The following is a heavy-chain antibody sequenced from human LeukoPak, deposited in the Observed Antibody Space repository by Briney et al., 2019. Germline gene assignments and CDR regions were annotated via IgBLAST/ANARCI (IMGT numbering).Heavy chain of an antibody. CDR2: ISSSSSYI. CDR3: ARDPVIVAGSFDY. D-gene: IGHD5-12*01. Sequence: GGSLRLSCAASGFTFSSYSMNWVRQAPGKGLEWVSSISSSSSYIYYADSVKGRFTISRDNAKNSLYLQMNSLRAEDTAVYYCARDPVIVAGSFDYWGQGTLVTVSS. CDR1: GFTFSSYS. J-gene: IGHJ4*02. V-gene: IGHV3-21*01.